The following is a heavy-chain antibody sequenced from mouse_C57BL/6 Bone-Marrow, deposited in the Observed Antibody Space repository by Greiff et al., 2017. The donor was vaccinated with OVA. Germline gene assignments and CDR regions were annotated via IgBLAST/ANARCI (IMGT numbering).Heavy chain of an antibody. J-gene: IGHJ4*01. CDR3: AREGYDYLYAMDY. D-gene: IGHD2-4*01. Sequence: VQLQQSGPELVKPGASVKISCKASGYSFTGYFMPWVKQSHGNILDWIGYIYPYNGVSSYNQKFKGKATLTVDKSSSTAYMELRSLTSEDSAVYYCAREGYDYLYAMDYWGQGTSVTVSS. CDR2: IYPYNGVS. CDR1: GYSFTGYF. V-gene: IGHV1-31*01.